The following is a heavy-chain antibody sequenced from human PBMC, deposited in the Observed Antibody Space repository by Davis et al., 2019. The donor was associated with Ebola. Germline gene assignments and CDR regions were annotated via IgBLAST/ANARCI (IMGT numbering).Heavy chain of an antibody. CDR2: IYWDDDK. CDR3: AHSLDEFTSGWYGCFDY. J-gene: IGHJ4*02. V-gene: IGHV2-5*02. D-gene: IGHD6-19*01. CDR1: GFSLSTSGVA. Sequence: SGPTLVKPTQTLTLTCTFSGFSLSTSGVAVGWIRQPPGKALEWLALIYWDDDKRYSPSLKSRLTITKDTSKNQVVLTMTNMDPVDTATYYCAHSLDEFTSGWYGCFDYWGQGTLVSVSS.